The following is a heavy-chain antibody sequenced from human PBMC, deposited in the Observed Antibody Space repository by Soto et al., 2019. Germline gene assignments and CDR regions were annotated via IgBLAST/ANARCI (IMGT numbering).Heavy chain of an antibody. D-gene: IGHD3-10*01. CDR2: IYHSGST. J-gene: IGHJ5*02. CDR1: GGSISSGNW. Sequence: SETLPVTCAVSGGSISSGNWWSWVRQPPGKGLEWIGEIYHSGSTNYNPSLKSRVTISVDKSKNQFSLKLSSVTAADTAVYYCARDYMVRGVMRWFDPWGQGTLVTVS. V-gene: IGHV4-4*02. CDR3: ARDYMVRGVMRWFDP.